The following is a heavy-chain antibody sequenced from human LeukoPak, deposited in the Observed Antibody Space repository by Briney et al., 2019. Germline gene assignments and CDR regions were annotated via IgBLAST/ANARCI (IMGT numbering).Heavy chain of an antibody. CDR2: IYYSGST. CDR1: GYSISSGYY. V-gene: IGHV4-38-2*01. D-gene: IGHD1-20*01. CDR3: ARITAYYYYYYMDV. Sequence: SETLSLTCAVSGYSISSGYYWGWIRQPPGKGLEWIGYIYYSGSTYYNPSLKSRVTISVDTSKNQFSLKPSSVTAADTAVYYCARITAYYYYYYMDVWGKGTTVTVSS. J-gene: IGHJ6*03.